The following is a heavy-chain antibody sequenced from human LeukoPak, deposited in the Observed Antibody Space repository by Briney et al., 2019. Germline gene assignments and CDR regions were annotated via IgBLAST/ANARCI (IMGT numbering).Heavy chain of an antibody. CDR1: GGSINGYY. J-gene: IGHJ6*03. V-gene: IGHV4-59*01. Sequence: SETLSLTCTVSGGSINGYYWSWIRQPPGKGLEWIGYIYYSGSTNYNPSLKSRVTMSVDTSKNQFSLKLTSVTAADTAVYYCARLTSGSYSFYNYIGVWGKGTTVTVSS. D-gene: IGHD1-26*01. CDR3: ARLTSGSYSFYNYIGV. CDR2: IYYSGST.